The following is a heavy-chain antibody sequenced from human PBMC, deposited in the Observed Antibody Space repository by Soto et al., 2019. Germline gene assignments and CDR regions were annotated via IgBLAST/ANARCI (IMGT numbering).Heavy chain of an antibody. CDR2: ITFSGNTV. Sequence: QVQLLESGGGLVQPGGSLRLSCAASGFTFSDSDMSWIRQAPGKGLEWISYITFSGNTVYYADSVKGRFTISRDNAKNSLYLQMNRMRAEDTDVYDFSRVSWREKDGVDDWGQGTTVTVSS. J-gene: IGHJ6*02. CDR3: SRVSWREKDGVDD. CDR1: GFTFSDSD. V-gene: IGHV3-11*01.